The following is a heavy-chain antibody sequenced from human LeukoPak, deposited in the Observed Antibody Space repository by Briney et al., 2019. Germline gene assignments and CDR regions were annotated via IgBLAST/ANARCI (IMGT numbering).Heavy chain of an antibody. CDR3: ARGIVATTTGASYYYYGMDV. J-gene: IGHJ6*02. Sequence: SGTLSLTCTVSGDSINSLDLWSWVCQPPGKGLEWIGYIYYSGSTYYNPSLKSRVTISVDTSKNQFSLKLSSVTAADTAVYYCARGIVATTTGASYYYYGMDVWGQGTTVTVSS. CDR1: GDSINSLDL. CDR2: IYYSGST. D-gene: IGHD5-12*01. V-gene: IGHV4-30-4*01.